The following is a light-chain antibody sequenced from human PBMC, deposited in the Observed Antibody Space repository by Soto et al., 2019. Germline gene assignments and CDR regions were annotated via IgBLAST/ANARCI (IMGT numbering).Light chain of an antibody. CDR2: GAS. J-gene: IGKJ1*01. CDR1: QSVSSN. V-gene: IGKV3-15*01. Sequence: IMMTHSLATLSVEQGERATLXCRASQSVSSNLAWYQHKPGQAPRLLTYGASTRATGIPARFSGSGSGTEFTLTISSLQPDDFATYYCQQYNRYWTFGQGTKVDIK. CDR3: QQYNRYWT.